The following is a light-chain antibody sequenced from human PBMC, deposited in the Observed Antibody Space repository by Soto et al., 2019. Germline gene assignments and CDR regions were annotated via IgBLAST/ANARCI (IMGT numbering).Light chain of an antibody. J-gene: IGKJ1*01. CDR3: QYYFASSWT. CDR2: AAS. V-gene: IGKV3-20*01. Sequence: EIVLTQSPGTLSLSPGERATLSCRASQSISSTYLAWYRKKAGQAPRLLFYAASRRATGLPERRSSSGSTASFFLIISRLAQEYAAFYYYQYYFASSWTFGQGTRVEIK. CDR1: QSISSTY.